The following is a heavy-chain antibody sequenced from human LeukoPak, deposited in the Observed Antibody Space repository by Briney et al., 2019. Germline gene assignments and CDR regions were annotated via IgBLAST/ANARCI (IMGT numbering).Heavy chain of an antibody. CDR3: ARGTTNSGSYYQGYYYYMDV. CDR1: GYTFTGYY. Sequence: ASVKVSCKASGYTFTGYYMHWVRQAPGQGLEWMGWINPNSGGTNYAQKFQGRVTMTRDTSISTAYMELSRLRSDDTAVYYCARGTTNSGSYYQGYYYYMDVWGKGTTVTVSS. J-gene: IGHJ6*03. CDR2: INPNSGGT. V-gene: IGHV1-2*02. D-gene: IGHD1-26*01.